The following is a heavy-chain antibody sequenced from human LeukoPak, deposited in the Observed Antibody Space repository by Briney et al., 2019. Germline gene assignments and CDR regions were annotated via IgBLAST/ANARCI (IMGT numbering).Heavy chain of an antibody. Sequence: SETLSLTCTVSGGSISSFYWSWIRQPPGKELEWIGYIYYSGDTNYNPSLKSRVTISVDTSKNQFSLKLNSVTAADTAVYYCARDWQLAGGYYFDYWGQGTLVTVSS. CDR3: ARDWQLAGGYYFDY. CDR2: IYYSGDT. J-gene: IGHJ4*02. V-gene: IGHV4-59*12. D-gene: IGHD6-6*01. CDR1: GGSISSFY.